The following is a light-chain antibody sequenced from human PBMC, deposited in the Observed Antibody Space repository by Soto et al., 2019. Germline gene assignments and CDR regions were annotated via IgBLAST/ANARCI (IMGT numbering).Light chain of an antibody. CDR3: AGWDDSLGGVL. CDR2: RDT. CDR1: SSNIGSNY. Sequence: QSVLTQPPSASGTPGQRVTISCSGGSSNIGSNYVYWYQQLPGTAPKLLIHRDTQRPSGVPDRFSGSKSGTSASLAVSGLRSEDEADYYCAGWDDSLGGVLFGGGTKLTVL. J-gene: IGLJ2*01. V-gene: IGLV1-47*01.